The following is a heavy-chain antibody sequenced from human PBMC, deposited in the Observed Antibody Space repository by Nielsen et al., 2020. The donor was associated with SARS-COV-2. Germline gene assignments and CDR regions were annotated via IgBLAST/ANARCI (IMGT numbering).Heavy chain of an antibody. D-gene: IGHD2-15*01. V-gene: IGHV1-2*04. CDR3: AREGGCSGGSCTPDYYYGMDV. Sequence: ASVKVSCKASGYTFTGYYMHWVRQAPGQGLEWMGWINPNSGGTNYAQKFQGWVTMTRDTSISTAYMELSRLRSDDTAVYYCAREGGCSGGSCTPDYYYGMDVWGQGTTVTVSS. CDR1: GYTFTGYY. J-gene: IGHJ6*02. CDR2: INPNSGGT.